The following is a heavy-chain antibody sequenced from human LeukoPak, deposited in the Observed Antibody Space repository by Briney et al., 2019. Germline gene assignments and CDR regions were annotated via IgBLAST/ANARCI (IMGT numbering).Heavy chain of an antibody. V-gene: IGHV1-46*04. CDR3: ARGRGWLQIDY. CDR1: GYTFTSYY. CDR2: IDPSGGGT. J-gene: IGHJ4*02. Sequence: GASVKVSCKSSGYTFTSYYMHWVRQAPGQGLEWMGIIDPSGGGTTYPQKLQGRVTMTRDTSTSTVYMELSSLRSEDTAVYYCARGRGWLQIDYWGPGTQVTVSS. D-gene: IGHD5-24*01.